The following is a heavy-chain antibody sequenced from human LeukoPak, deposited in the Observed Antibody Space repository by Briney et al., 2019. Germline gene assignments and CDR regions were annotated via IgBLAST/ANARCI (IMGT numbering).Heavy chain of an antibody. D-gene: IGHD3-16*01. CDR3: ATERSQYFDY. J-gene: IGHJ4*02. CDR1: GFRFYDST. V-gene: IGHV3-43*01. CDR2: ITRDSGST. Sequence: PGGSLRLSCAASGFRFYDSTLHWVRQGPAKGLEWVSLITRDSGSTFYGDSVKGRFTISRDTSKSSLYLQMNSLRTEDTALYVCATERSQYFDYWGQGTLVTVSS.